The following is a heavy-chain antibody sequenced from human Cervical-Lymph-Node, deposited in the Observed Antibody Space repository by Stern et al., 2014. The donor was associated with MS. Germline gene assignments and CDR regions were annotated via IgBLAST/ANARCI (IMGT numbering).Heavy chain of an antibody. V-gene: IGHV4-4*02. D-gene: IGHD3-16*01. Sequence: VQLVESGPGLVKPSGTLSLTCAVSGGSISSVNCWSWVRQPPGKGLEWIGEICHNGRANYNPSLKSRVTVSVDKSKNQFSLKLSPVTAADTAVYYCARDIGMIPDYWGQGTLVSVSS. CDR2: ICHNGRA. J-gene: IGHJ4*02. CDR3: ARDIGMIPDY. CDR1: GGSISSVNC.